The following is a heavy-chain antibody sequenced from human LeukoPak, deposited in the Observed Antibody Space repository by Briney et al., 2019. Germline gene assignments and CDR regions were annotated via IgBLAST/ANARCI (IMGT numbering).Heavy chain of an antibody. V-gene: IGHV3-23*01. CDR2: ISGSGGST. Sequence: GGSLRLSCAASGFTFSTYAVSWVRQAPGKGLEWVSDISGSGGSTYYADSVKGRFTISRDNSKDTVYLQMNSLKVDDTAVYYCAKSNREQLVRSYGLDVWGQGTTVTVSS. CDR3: AKSNREQLVRSYGLDV. D-gene: IGHD6-13*01. J-gene: IGHJ6*02. CDR1: GFTFSTYA.